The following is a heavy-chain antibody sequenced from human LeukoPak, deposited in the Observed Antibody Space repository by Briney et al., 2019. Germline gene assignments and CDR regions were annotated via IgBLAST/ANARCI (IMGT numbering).Heavy chain of an antibody. J-gene: IGHJ1*01. V-gene: IGHV3-23*01. CDR2: ISGSGGST. D-gene: IGHD3-22*01. CDR1: GFTFSSYA. CDR3: AKSRMIVVTSRAEYFQH. Sequence: GGSLRLSCAASGFTFSSYAMSWVRQAPGKGLEWVSAISGSGGSTYYADSVKGRFTISRDNSKNTLYLQMNSLRAEDTAIYYCAKSRMIVVTSRAEYFQHWGQGTLVTVSS.